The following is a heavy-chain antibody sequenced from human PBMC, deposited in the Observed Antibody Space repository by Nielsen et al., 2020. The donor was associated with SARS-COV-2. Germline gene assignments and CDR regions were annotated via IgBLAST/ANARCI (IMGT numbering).Heavy chain of an antibody. CDR3: AKDLGRPEIYYYYYGMDV. J-gene: IGHJ6*02. CDR2: ISWNSGSV. V-gene: IGHV3-9*01. Sequence: GGSLRLSCVASGFTFDDHAMHWVRQPPGQGLQWVGGISWNSGSVSYAESAKGRFTISRDNGRNSLSLQMNSLRPEDTALYYCAKDLGRPEIYYYYYGMDVWGQGTTVTVSS. CDR1: GFTFDDHA. D-gene: IGHD1-26*01.